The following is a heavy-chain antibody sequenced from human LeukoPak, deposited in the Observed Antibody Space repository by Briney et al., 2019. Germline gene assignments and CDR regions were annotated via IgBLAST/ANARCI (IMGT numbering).Heavy chain of an antibody. J-gene: IGHJ5*02. CDR2: IYISGST. V-gene: IGHV4-4*07. D-gene: IGHD2-2*01. Sequence: SETLSLTCTVSGGSISSDYWSWIRQPAGRKLEWIGHIYISGSTNYNPSLKSRVTISVDKSKNQFSLKLSSVTAADTAVYYCAREAYCSSNRCHRWFDPWGQGTLVTVSS. CDR1: GGSISSDY. CDR3: AREAYCSSNRCHRWFDP.